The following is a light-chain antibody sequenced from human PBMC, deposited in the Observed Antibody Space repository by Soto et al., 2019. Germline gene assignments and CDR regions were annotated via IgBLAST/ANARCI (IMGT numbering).Light chain of an antibody. CDR3: QQYDSYPRT. CDR2: AAS. V-gene: IGKV1-8*01. Sequence: AIRMTQSPSSFSASTGDRVTITCRASQGIRSYLAWYQQKPGKDTKLLIYAASTFQSGVPSKFSGSGSGTDFTLTIRCLQSEDFATYYWQQYDSYPRTFGQGTKVEIK. J-gene: IGKJ1*01. CDR1: QGIRSY.